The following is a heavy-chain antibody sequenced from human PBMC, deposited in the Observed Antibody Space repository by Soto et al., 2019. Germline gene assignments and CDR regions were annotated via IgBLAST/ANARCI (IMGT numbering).Heavy chain of an antibody. CDR1: GFTFSSYA. J-gene: IGHJ4*02. D-gene: IGHD3-9*01. CDR2: ISYDGSNK. Sequence: PGGSLRLSCAASGFTFSSYAMHWVRQAPGKGLEWVAVISYDGSNKYYADSVKGRFTISRDDSKKTAYLQMNSLESEDTAVYYCSRDDSDWFFNWGRGTLVTVS. V-gene: IGHV3-30-3*01. CDR3: SRDDSDWFFN.